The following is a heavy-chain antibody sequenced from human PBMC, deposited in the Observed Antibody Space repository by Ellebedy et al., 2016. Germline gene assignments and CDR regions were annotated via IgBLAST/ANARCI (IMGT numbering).Heavy chain of an antibody. D-gene: IGHD3-22*01. Sequence: SETLSLTCNVSGGSISSGSYYWGWVRQPPGKGLAWIGSVYYSGSTYYNPSLKSRATTSVDTSKNQFILRLSSVTAAETAVYYCVRQWDHYDSSGYYRGVEEGKYGMDVWGQGTTVTVSS. CDR2: VYYSGST. V-gene: IGHV4-39*01. J-gene: IGHJ6*02. CDR1: GGSISSGSYY. CDR3: VRQWDHYDSSGYYRGVEEGKYGMDV.